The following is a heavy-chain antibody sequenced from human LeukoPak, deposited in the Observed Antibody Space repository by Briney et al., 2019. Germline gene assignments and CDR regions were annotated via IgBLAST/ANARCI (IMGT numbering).Heavy chain of an antibody. V-gene: IGHV4-30-2*01. CDR2: IYHSGST. J-gene: IGHJ4*02. CDR3: ARLGGSRDFDY. D-gene: IGHD3-16*01. CDR1: GGSISSGGYS. Sequence: PSQTLSLTCAVSGGSISSGGYSWSWIRQPPGKGLEWIGYIYHSGSTYYNPSLKSRVTISVDRSKNQFSLKLSSVTAADTAVYYCARLGGSRDFDYWGQGTLVTVSS.